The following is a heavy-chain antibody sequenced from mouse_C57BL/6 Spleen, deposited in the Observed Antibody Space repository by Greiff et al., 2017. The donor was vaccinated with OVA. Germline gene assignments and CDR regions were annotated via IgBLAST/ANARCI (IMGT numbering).Heavy chain of an antibody. CDR2: ISYDGSN. CDR1: GYSITSGYY. CDR3: ARAGGNYSPWFAY. Sequence: EVKLQESGPGLVKPSQSLSLTCSVTGYSITSGYYWNWIRQFPGNKLEWMGYISYDGSNNYNPSLKNRISITRDTSKNQFFLKLNSVTTEDTATYYCARAGGNYSPWFAYWGQGTLVTVSA. V-gene: IGHV3-6*01. D-gene: IGHD2-1*01. J-gene: IGHJ3*01.